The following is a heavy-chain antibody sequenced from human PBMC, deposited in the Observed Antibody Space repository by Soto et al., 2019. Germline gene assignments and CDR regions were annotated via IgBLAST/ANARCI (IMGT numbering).Heavy chain of an antibody. Sequence: TLSLTCTVSGGSISSYYWSWIRQPPGKALEWLALIYWNDDKRYSPSLKSRLTITKDTSKNQVVLTMTNMDPVDTATYYCAHNWLYWGQGTLVTVSS. D-gene: IGHD3-10*01. CDR1: GGSISSYYW. CDR2: IYWNDDK. V-gene: IGHV2-5*01. CDR3: AHNWLY. J-gene: IGHJ4*02.